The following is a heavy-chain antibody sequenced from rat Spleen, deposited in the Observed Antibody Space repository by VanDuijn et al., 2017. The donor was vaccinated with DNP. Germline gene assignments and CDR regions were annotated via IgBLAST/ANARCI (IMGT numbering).Heavy chain of an antibody. D-gene: IGHD1-11*01. V-gene: IGHV3-3*01. CDR2: INSAGST. Sequence: EVQLQESGPGLVKPSQSLSLTCSVTGYSITSSYRWNWIRKFPGNKLEWMGYINSAGSTNYNPSLKSRISITRDTSKNQFFLQVNSVTTEDTATYYCARGWDRGYFDYWGQGVMVTVSS. J-gene: IGHJ2*01. CDR1: GYSITSSYR. CDR3: ARGWDRGYFDY.